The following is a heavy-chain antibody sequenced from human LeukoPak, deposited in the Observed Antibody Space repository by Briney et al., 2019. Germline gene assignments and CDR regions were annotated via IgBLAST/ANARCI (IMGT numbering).Heavy chain of an antibody. CDR1: GYTFTSSG. J-gene: IGHJ4*02. CDR2: IRAYNGNT. CDR3: ARRARYYDFWSGYSVPDDY. V-gene: IGHV1-18*01. D-gene: IGHD3-3*01. Sequence: ASVKVSCKATGYTFTSSGISWVRQAPGHGLERMGWIRAYNGNTTYYQKLQGRVTMTTDTSTSNDYMVRRSLSTDDDTVYYCARRARYYDFWSGYSVPDDYWGQGTLVTVSS.